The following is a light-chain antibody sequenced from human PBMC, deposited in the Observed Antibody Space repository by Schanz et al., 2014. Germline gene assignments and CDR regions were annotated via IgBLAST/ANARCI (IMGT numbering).Light chain of an antibody. V-gene: IGKV3D-15*01. CDR3: QQRSNWPLT. Sequence: EIVMTQSPVTLSVSPGERATLSCRASQSVSTYLAWYQQKPGQAPRLLIYGASTRATGIPDRFSGSGSGTDFTLTISSLQSEDLAVYYCQQRSNWPLTFGGGTKVEIK. CDR2: GAS. J-gene: IGKJ4*01. CDR1: QSVSTY.